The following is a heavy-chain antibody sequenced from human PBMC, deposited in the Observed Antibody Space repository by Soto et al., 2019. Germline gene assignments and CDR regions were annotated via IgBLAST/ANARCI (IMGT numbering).Heavy chain of an antibody. J-gene: IGHJ4*02. CDR3: AKFTHDYGGYFDY. CDR2: ISYDGSNK. Sequence: PGGSLRLSCAASGFTFSSYGMHWVRQAPGKGLEWVAVISYDGSNKYYADSVKGRFTISRDNSKNTLYLQMNSLRAEDTAVYYCAKFTHDYGGYFDYWGQGTLVTVSS. D-gene: IGHD4-17*01. V-gene: IGHV3-30*18. CDR1: GFTFSSYG.